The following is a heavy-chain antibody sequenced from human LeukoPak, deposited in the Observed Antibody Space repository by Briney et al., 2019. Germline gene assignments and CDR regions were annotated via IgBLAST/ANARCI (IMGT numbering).Heavy chain of an antibody. Sequence: GGSLRLSCAASGFTFSSYAMSWVRQAPGKGLEWVSSISGSGGNTYYADSVKGRFTISRDNSKNTLYMQMNSLRAEDTAVYYCAKLVTYFDYWGQGTLVTVSS. CDR2: ISGSGGNT. J-gene: IGHJ4*02. CDR1: GFTFSSYA. D-gene: IGHD4-23*01. CDR3: AKLVTYFDY. V-gene: IGHV3-23*01.